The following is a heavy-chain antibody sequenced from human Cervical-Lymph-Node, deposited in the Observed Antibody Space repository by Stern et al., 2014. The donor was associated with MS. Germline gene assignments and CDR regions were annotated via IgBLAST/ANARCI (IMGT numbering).Heavy chain of an antibody. V-gene: IGHV3-33*01. Sequence: VQLVQSGGGVVQPGRSLRLSCAASGYIFSAYGMHWVRQAPGQGLEWVAVIWSDGSLKYDADSVKGRFSITRDDSKNTVYLHMNSLRAEDTAVYYCARDPERAYYFDYWGQGSLVTVSS. CDR3: ARDPERAYYFDY. CDR2: IWSDGSLK. CDR1: GYIFSAYG. J-gene: IGHJ4*02.